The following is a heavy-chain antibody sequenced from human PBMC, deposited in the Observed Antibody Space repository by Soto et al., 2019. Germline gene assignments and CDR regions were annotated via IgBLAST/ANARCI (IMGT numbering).Heavy chain of an antibody. CDR1: GFTFSDHY. Sequence: EVQLVESGGGLVQPGGSLRLSCAASGFTFSDHYMDWVRQAPGKGLEWVGRTRNKANSYTTEYAASVKGRFTISRDDSKNSLYLQMNSLKTEDTAVYYCARDQGFGESDAFDIWGQGTMVTVSS. CDR2: TRNKANSYTT. D-gene: IGHD3-10*01. J-gene: IGHJ3*02. CDR3: ARDQGFGESDAFDI. V-gene: IGHV3-72*01.